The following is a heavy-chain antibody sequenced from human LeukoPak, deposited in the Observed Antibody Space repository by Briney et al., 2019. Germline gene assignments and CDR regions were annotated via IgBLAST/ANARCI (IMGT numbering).Heavy chain of an antibody. V-gene: IGHV1-18*04. CDR3: ARDLLLWFGELPTFGY. J-gene: IGHJ4*02. CDR1: GYTFTSYG. D-gene: IGHD3-10*01. Sequence: ASVKVSCKASGYTFTSYGISWVRQAPGQGLEWMGWISAYNGNTNYAQKLQGRVTMTTDTSTSTAYMELRSLRSDDTAVYYRARDLLLWFGELPTFGYWGQGTLVTVSS. CDR2: ISAYNGNT.